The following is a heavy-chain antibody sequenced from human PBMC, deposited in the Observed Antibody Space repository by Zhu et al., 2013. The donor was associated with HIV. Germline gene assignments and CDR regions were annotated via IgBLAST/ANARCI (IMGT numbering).Heavy chain of an antibody. D-gene: IGHD2-2*02. CDR2: MNPNSGNT. CDR3: AIVYTSGSVPKF. J-gene: IGHJ1*01. Sequence: QVQLVQSGAEVKKPGASVKVSCKASGYTFSSYDINWVRQATGQGPEWMGWMNPNSGNTGHAQNFQGRLTMTRDTSTSTAYMELSSLRSEDTALYFCAIVYTSGSVPKFWGQGTLVTVSS. V-gene: IGHV1-8*01. CDR1: GYTFSSYD.